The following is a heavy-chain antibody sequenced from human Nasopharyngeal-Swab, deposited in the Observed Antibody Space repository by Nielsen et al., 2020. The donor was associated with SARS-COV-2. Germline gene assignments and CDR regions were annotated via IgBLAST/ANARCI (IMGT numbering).Heavy chain of an antibody. D-gene: IGHD5-18*01. J-gene: IGHJ3*02. CDR3: ARDRGYSYGPDAFDI. Sequence: GGSLRLSCAASGFTFDDYGMSWVRQAPGKGLEWVSSISSSSSYIYYADSVKGRFTISRDKAKNSLYLQMNSLSAEDTAVYYCARDRGYSYGPDAFDIWGQGTMVTVSS. V-gene: IGHV3-21*01. CDR2: ISSSSSYI. CDR1: GFTFDDYG.